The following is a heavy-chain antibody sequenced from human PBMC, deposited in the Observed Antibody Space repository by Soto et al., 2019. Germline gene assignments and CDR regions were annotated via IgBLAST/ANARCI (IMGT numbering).Heavy chain of an antibody. J-gene: IGHJ6*03. CDR1: GGSFSGYY. V-gene: IGHV4-34*01. Sequence: QVQLQQWGAGLLKPSETLSLTCAVYGGSFSGYYWRWIRQPPGKGLEWIGEINHSGSTHYNPSLKSGVIISVDTSKNQFSLKLSSLTAADTAVYYCARGPVAARPRYYYYYMDVWGKGTTVTVSS. D-gene: IGHD6-6*01. CDR3: ARGPVAARPRYYYYYMDV. CDR2: INHSGST.